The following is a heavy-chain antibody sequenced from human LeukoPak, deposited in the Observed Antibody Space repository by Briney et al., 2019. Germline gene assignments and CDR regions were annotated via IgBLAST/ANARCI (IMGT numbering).Heavy chain of an antibody. D-gene: IGHD3-3*01. CDR2: ISGDGGST. CDR3: AKGRFLESFHFDY. V-gene: IGHV3-43*02. CDR1: GFTFSSYA. J-gene: IGHJ4*02. Sequence: PGGSLRLSCAASGFTFSSYAMSWVRQAPGKGLEWVSLISGDGGSTYYADSVKGRFTISRDNSKNSLYLQMSSLRTEDTALYYCAKGRFLESFHFDYWGQGTLVTVSS.